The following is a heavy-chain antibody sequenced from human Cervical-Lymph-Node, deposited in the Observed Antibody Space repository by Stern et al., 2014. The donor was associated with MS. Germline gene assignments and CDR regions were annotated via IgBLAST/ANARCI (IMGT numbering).Heavy chain of an antibody. V-gene: IGHV5-51*01. J-gene: IGHJ4*02. Sequence: EVQLVESGAEVKKPGESLQISCKGSGYNFPNYWIGWVRQVPGKGLEWMGIIYPGGSDTGYSPSFQGQVTISVDTSISTAYLQWSSLKASDTAMYYCARRTDDGGLDYWGQGTLVTVSS. CDR1: GYNFPNYW. D-gene: IGHD4-23*01. CDR3: ARRTDDGGLDY. CDR2: IYPGGSDT.